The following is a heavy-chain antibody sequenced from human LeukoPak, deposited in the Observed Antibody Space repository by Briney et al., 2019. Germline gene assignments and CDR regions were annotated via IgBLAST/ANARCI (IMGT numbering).Heavy chain of an antibody. V-gene: IGHV3-9*01. J-gene: IGHJ4*02. CDR2: ISWNSGSI. CDR1: GFTFDDYA. Sequence: QPGGSLRLSCAASGFTFDDYAMHWVRQAPGKSLEWVSGISWNSGSIGYADSVKGRFTISRDNAKNSLYLQMNSLRAEDTALYYCAKAGSGSYWDYFDYWGQGTLVTVSS. CDR3: AKAGSGSYWDYFDY. D-gene: IGHD3-10*01.